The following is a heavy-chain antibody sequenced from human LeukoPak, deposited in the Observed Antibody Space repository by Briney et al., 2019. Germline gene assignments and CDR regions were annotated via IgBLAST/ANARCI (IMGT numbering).Heavy chain of an antibody. CDR3: AKSAGTSSVRGYFDY. Sequence: PGGSLRLSCAASGFTFSSYGMHWVRQAPGKGLEWVAVISYDGGNKYYADSVKGRFTISRDNSKNTLYLQMNSLRAEDTAVYYCAKSAGTSSVRGYFDYWGQGTLVTVSS. J-gene: IGHJ4*02. CDR1: GFTFSSYG. D-gene: IGHD2-2*01. CDR2: ISYDGGNK. V-gene: IGHV3-30*18.